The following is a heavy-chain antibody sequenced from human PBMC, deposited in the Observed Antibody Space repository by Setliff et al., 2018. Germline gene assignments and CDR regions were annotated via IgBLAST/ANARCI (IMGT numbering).Heavy chain of an antibody. Sequence: PSETLSLTCTVSDDSISSRHYYWSWIRQPAGKGLEWLGQIYTSWSTNFTPSLKSRVTISLDTSKNQFSLNLTSVTAADTAVYYCARATSGWYSAYYYYMDVWGKGTTVTVSS. D-gene: IGHD6-19*01. J-gene: IGHJ6*03. CDR3: ARATSGWYSAYYYYMDV. V-gene: IGHV4-61*09. CDR1: DDSISSRHYY. CDR2: IYTSWST.